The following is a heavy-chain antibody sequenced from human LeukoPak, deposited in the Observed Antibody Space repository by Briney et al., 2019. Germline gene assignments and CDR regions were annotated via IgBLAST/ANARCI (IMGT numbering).Heavy chain of an antibody. Sequence: PSETLSLTCTVSDGSITNDWSWVRQPPGKGLEWIGEINHSGSTNYNPSLKSRVTISVDTSKNQFSLKLSSVTAADTAVYYCATYYDFWSGYQRYFQHWGQGTLVTVSS. CDR1: DGSITND. CDR3: ATYYDFWSGYQRYFQH. V-gene: IGHV4-34*01. D-gene: IGHD3-3*01. CDR2: INHSGST. J-gene: IGHJ1*01.